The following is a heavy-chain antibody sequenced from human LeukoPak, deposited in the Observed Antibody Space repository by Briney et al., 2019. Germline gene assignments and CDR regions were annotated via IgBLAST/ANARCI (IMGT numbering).Heavy chain of an antibody. CDR3: SGTIRHWAYWGGDCYLGGDDY. CDR2: IIPIFVTA. D-gene: IGHD2-21*02. V-gene: IGHV1-69*06. J-gene: IGHJ4*02. Sequence: ASVKVSCKASGGTFSSYAISWVRQAPGQGLEWMGGIIPIFVTANYAQKFQGRVTITADKSPSTAYMELSTLRSGETAVYYVSGTIRHWAYWGGDCYLGGDDYWGQGTLVTVSS. CDR1: GGTFSSYA.